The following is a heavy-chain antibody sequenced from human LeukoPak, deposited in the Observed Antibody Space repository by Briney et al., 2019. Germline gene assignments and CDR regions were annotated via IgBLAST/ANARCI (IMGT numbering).Heavy chain of an antibody. CDR3: ARGVGYCSSTSCYGGDY. D-gene: IGHD2-2*01. CDR1: GGSFSGYY. Sequence: PSETLSLTCAVNGGSFSGYYWSWIRQPPGKGLEWIGEINHSGSTNYNPSLKSRVTISVDTSKNQFSLKLSSVTAADTAVYYCARGVGYCSSTSCYGGDYWGQGTLVTVSS. CDR2: INHSGST. V-gene: IGHV4-34*01. J-gene: IGHJ4*02.